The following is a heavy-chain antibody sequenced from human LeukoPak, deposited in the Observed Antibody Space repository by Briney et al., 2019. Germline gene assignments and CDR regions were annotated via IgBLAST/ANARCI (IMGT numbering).Heavy chain of an antibody. Sequence: GGSLRLSCAVSGLTFSNFAMAWVRQAPGKGLDWVAGISGGAENIYYGDSAKGRFTISRDNSKNTVDLEMNSLRAEDTAVYFCATYDVMNGCLDYWGQGAQVTVSS. CDR2: ISGGAENI. V-gene: IGHV3-23*01. D-gene: IGHD3/OR15-3a*01. CDR1: GLTFSNFA. CDR3: ATYDVMNGCLDY. J-gene: IGHJ4*02.